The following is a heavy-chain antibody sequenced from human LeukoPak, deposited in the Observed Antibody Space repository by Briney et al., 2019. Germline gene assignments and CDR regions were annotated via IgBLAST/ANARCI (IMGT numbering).Heavy chain of an antibody. J-gene: IGHJ3*02. CDR2: IYYSGST. CDR3: ARVASGYDVFDI. Sequence: SETLSLTCTVSGGSLRRGSYYWSWIRQPPGKGLEWIGYIYYSGSTNYNPSLKSRVTISVDTSKNQFSLKLSSVTAADTAVFYCARVASGYDVFDIWGQGTMVTVSS. CDR1: GGSLRRGSYY. D-gene: IGHD3-3*01. V-gene: IGHV4-61*01.